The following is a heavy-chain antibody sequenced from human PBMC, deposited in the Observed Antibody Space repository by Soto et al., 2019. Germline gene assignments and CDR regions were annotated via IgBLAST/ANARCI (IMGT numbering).Heavy chain of an antibody. CDR2: IIPIFGKD. CDR1: GGTFSSYA. CDR3: GRARGPERLNWLDT. J-gene: IGHJ5*02. D-gene: IGHD2-2*01. V-gene: IGHV1-69*13. Sequence: SVKVSCKASGGTFSSYAISGVRQAPGQGLGWMGGIIPIFGKDNYAQKFQGRVTITADEATNTVYLELSSLRSDDNAVHYCGRARGPERLNWLDTWGQGTLVTVSS.